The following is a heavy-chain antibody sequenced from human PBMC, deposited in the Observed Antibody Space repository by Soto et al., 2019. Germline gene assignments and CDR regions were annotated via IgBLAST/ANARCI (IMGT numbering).Heavy chain of an antibody. D-gene: IGHD3-10*01. CDR3: AKARGAMVRGAAFYFDY. V-gene: IGHV4-31*03. Sequence: SETLSLTCTVSGGSISSGGYYWSWIRQHPGKGLEWIGYIYYSGSTYYNPSLKSRVTISVDTSKNQFSLKLSSVTAADTAVYYCAKARGAMVRGAAFYFDYWGQGTLVTVSS. CDR1: GGSISSGGYY. J-gene: IGHJ4*02. CDR2: IYYSGST.